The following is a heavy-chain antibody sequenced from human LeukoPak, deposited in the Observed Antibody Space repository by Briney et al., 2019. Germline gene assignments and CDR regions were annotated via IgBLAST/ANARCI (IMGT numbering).Heavy chain of an antibody. Sequence: SVKVSCKASGGTFSSYAISWVRQAPGQGLEWMGRIIPILGIANYAQKFQGRVTITADKSTSTAYMELSSLRSEDTAVYYCARGKQSNYYYYCGMDVWGQGTTVTVSS. CDR2: IIPILGIA. D-gene: IGHD1/OR15-1a*01. CDR3: ARGKQSNYYYYCGMDV. J-gene: IGHJ6*02. V-gene: IGHV1-69*04. CDR1: GGTFSSYA.